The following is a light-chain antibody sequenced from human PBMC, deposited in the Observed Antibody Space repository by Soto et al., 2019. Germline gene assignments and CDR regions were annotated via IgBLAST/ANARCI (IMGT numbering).Light chain of an antibody. CDR1: QSVSSNS. CDR2: GAS. CDR3: QQFGTSRWT. Sequence: EIVLTQSPGTLSLSPGETATLSCRASQSVSSNSLAWYQQKPGQAPRLLIYGASSRAIGIPDRFSSTGSGTDFTLTISRLEPEDFAVYYCQQFGTSRWTFGQGTKVEIK. V-gene: IGKV3-20*01. J-gene: IGKJ1*01.